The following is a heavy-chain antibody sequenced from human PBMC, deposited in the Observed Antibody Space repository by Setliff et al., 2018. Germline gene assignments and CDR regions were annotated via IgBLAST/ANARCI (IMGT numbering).Heavy chain of an antibody. J-gene: IGHJ4*02. CDR2: IYYRGDT. V-gene: IGHV4-39*01. Sequence: PSETLSLTCTVSGASLNSGTYYWGWIRQPPGKGPEWIGRIYYRGDTYYNASLKGRLTISVDTAQNQFSLRLTSVTAADTAIYYCARTGTYRYFDYWGQGALVTVSS. D-gene: IGHD1-1*01. CDR1: GASLNSGTYY. CDR3: ARTGTYRYFDY.